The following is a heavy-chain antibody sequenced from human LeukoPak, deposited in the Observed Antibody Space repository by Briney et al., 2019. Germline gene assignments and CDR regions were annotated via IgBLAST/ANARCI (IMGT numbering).Heavy chain of an antibody. Sequence: GGSLRLSCAASGFTFSTYWMSWVRQAPGKGLEWVANIRQDGSDKYYVDSVKGRFTISRDNAKNSLYLQMNSLRAEDTAVYYCARGGTAFDIWGQGTMVTVSS. J-gene: IGHJ3*02. D-gene: IGHD6-25*01. CDR3: ARGGTAFDI. CDR1: GFTFSTYW. V-gene: IGHV3-7*01. CDR2: IRQDGSDK.